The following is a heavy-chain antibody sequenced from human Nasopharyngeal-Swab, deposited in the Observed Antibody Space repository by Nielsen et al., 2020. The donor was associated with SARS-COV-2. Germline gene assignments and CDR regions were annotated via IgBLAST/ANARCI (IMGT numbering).Heavy chain of an antibody. CDR1: GGSISSGGYS. CDR2: IYHSGST. Sequence: LRLSCAVSGGSISSGGYSWSWIRQPPGKGLEWIGYIYHSGSTYYNPSLKSRVTISVDRSKNQFSLKLSSVTAADTAVYYCARDQGHGMDVWGQGTTVTVSS. CDR3: ARDQGHGMDV. V-gene: IGHV4-30-2*01. J-gene: IGHJ6*02.